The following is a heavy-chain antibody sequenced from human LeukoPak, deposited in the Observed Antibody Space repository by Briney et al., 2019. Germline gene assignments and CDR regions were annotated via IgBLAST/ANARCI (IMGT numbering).Heavy chain of an antibody. V-gene: IGHV5-51*01. J-gene: IGHJ4*02. D-gene: IGHD4-17*01. CDR1: GYPFTSYW. CDR2: IYPGDSDT. CDR3: ARQTSDYDLDY. Sequence: AGGSLQISCQGSGYPFTSYWIGCVRRVPGKGLEWVGIIYPGDSDTKYSPSFQGQVTISADKSISTAYLQWSSLKASDTAMYYCARQTSDYDLDYWGQGTLVTVSS.